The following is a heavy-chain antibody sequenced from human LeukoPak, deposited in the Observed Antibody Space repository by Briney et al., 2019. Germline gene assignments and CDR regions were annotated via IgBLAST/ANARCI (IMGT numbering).Heavy chain of an antibody. CDR3: ARGGIQVSGIDEFDY. D-gene: IGHD6-19*01. Sequence: GGSLRLSCAASGFTFIDYDMHWVRQVLGKGLEWVSAIGIRGDTHYSGSVKGRFTISRENAESSLYLQMNSLRAEDTAVYYCARGGIQVSGIDEFDYWGQGALVTVSS. V-gene: IGHV3-13*01. CDR1: GFTFIDYD. CDR2: IGIRGDT. J-gene: IGHJ4*02.